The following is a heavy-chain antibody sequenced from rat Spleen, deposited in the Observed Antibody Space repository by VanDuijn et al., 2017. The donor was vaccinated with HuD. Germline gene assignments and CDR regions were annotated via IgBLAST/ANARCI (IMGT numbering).Heavy chain of an antibody. Sequence: VQLEESGGGLVQPGKSLKLSCSASGFTFSNYAMHWIRQAPGKGLDWVAYITSSSGTVYADAVKGRFTISRDNAKNTLYLQLNSLKSEDTAIYYCVRNDYPGIMGVMDAWGQGASVTVSS. CDR2: ITSSSGT. V-gene: IGHV5-62*01. J-gene: IGHJ4*01. CDR1: GFTFSNYA. D-gene: IGHD1-4*01. CDR3: VRNDYPGIMGVMDA.